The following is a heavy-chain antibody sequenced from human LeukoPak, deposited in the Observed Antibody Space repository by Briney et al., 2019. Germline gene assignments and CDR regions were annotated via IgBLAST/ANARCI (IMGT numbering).Heavy chain of an antibody. CDR1: GGSISSSNW. J-gene: IGHJ6*03. CDR3: ASPAAGNNYYYYYYMDV. CDR2: IYHSGST. D-gene: IGHD6-13*01. V-gene: IGHV4-4*02. Sequence: SETLSLTCAVSGGSISSSNWWSWVRQPPGKGLEWIGEIYHSGSTNYNPSLKSRVTISVDKSKNQFSLKLSSVTAADTAVYYCASPAAGNNYYYYYYMDVWGKGTTVTVSS.